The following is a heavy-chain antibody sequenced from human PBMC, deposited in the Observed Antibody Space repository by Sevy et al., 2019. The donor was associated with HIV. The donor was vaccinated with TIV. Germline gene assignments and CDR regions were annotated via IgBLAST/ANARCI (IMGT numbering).Heavy chain of an antibody. CDR1: GFTFSSYA. CDR3: AKATSDFWSGPIDY. J-gene: IGHJ4*02. CDR2: ISGSGGST. Sequence: GGSLRLSCAASGFTFSSYAMSWVRQAPGKGLEWVSAISGSGGSTYYADSVKGRFTISRDNSKNTLYLQMNSLRAEDTAVYYCAKATSDFWSGPIDYWGQGTLGTVSS. V-gene: IGHV3-23*01. D-gene: IGHD3-3*01.